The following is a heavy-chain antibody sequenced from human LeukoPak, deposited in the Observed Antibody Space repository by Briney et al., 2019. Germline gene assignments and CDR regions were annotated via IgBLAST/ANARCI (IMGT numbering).Heavy chain of an antibody. CDR3: AKANGRGGYNPTGG. D-gene: IGHD5-24*01. CDR2: ISGSGGST. V-gene: IGHV3-23*01. CDR1: GFTFSSYA. J-gene: IGHJ4*02. Sequence: GGSLRLSCAASGFTFSSYAMSWVRQAPGKGLEWVSAISGSGGSTYYADSVKGRFTISRDNAKNTLYLQMNSLRAEDTAVYYCAKANGRGGYNPTGGWGQGTLVTVSS.